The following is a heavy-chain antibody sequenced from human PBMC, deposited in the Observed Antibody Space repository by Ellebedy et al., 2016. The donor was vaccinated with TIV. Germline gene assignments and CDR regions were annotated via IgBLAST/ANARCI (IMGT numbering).Heavy chain of an antibody. CDR1: GGSISSSY. CDR3: VVSGYYYSAFDI. CDR2: FYYSGST. J-gene: IGHJ3*02. Sequence: MPSETLSLTCTVSGGSISSSYWGWIRQPPGKGLEWIGYFYYSGSTNYNPSLKSRVTISVDTSKNQFSLKLRSVTAADTAVYYCVVSGYYYSAFDILGQGTMVIVSS. V-gene: IGHV4-59*01. D-gene: IGHD3-22*01.